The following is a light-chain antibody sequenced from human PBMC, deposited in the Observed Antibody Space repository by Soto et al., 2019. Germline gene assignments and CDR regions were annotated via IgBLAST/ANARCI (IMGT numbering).Light chain of an antibody. V-gene: IGKV1-8*01. CDR3: QQYYSYSWT. CDR1: QGISSY. Sequence: IQMTQSPSSLSASVGDRATITCRASQGISSYLAWYQQKPGKAPKLLIYAASTLQSGVPSRFSGSGSGTDFTLTISCLQSEDFATYYCQQYYSYSWTFGQGTKVDIK. CDR2: AAS. J-gene: IGKJ1*01.